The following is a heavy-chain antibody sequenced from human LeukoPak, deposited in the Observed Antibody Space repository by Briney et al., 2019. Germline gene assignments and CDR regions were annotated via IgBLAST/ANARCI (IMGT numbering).Heavy chain of an antibody. J-gene: IGHJ4*02. D-gene: IGHD4-17*01. Sequence: GGSLRLSCAASGFTFSSYAMHWVRQAPGKGLEWVAVISYDGSNKEYADSVKVRFTISRDNSKNTVYLQMNSVRAEDTAVYYCARAEAYGDYFDYWGQGTLVIVSS. CDR2: ISYDGSNK. CDR1: GFTFSSYA. V-gene: IGHV3-30*04. CDR3: ARAEAYGDYFDY.